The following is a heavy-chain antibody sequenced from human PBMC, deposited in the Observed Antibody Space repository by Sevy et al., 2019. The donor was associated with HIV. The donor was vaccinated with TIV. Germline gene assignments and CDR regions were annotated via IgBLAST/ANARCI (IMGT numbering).Heavy chain of an antibody. Sequence: GGSLRLSCAASTFRVIDNYMSWVRQAPGKGLEWVSTIYSAGSTFYADSVKGRFTISRDNSKNTLYLQMNSLTAEDTAVYYCASDRYYDASGYYYYSDGLDLWGQGTTVTVSS. V-gene: IGHV3-66*01. D-gene: IGHD3-22*01. J-gene: IGHJ6*02. CDR3: ASDRYYDASGYYYYSDGLDL. CDR1: TFRVIDNY. CDR2: IYSAGST.